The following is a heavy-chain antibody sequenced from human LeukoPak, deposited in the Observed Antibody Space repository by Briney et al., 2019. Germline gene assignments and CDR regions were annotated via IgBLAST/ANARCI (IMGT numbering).Heavy chain of an antibody. V-gene: IGHV4-4*07. D-gene: IGHD6-25*01. J-gene: IGHJ5*02. Sequence: SATLSLTCTVSGGSLSSYYWTWIRQSAGKGLEWIGRINTSGSTNYNPSLRSRVTMSVNTSKNQFSLNLTSVTAADTAVYSCAREGGDPRWLDPWGQGTLVTVSS. CDR2: INTSGST. CDR1: GGSLSSYY. CDR3: AREGGDPRWLDP.